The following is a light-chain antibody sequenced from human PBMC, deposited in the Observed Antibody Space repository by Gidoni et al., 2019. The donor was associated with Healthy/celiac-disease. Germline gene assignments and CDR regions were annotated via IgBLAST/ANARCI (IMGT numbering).Light chain of an antibody. V-gene: IGKV1-5*03. J-gene: IGKJ2*04. CDR3: QQYNSYPCS. CDR1: QSISSW. CDR2: KAS. Sequence: EMTQSPSTLSASVEDRVTITCRASQSISSWLAWYQQKPGKAPKRLIYKASSLESGVPSRFSGSGSGTEFTLTISSLQPDDFATYYCQQYNSYPCSFGQGTKLEIK.